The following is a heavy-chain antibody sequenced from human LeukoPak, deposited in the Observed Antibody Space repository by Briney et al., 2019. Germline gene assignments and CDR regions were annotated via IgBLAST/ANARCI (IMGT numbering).Heavy chain of an antibody. D-gene: IGHD2-15*01. CDR1: GFSFSTYW. CDR3: ARAGYCSGGSCYFDY. Sequence: PGGSLRLSCAASGFSFSTYWMHWVRQAPGKGLVWVSRVNTDGSSTNDADSVRGRVTISRDNAKNTLYLQMNSLSAEDTAVYYCARAGYCSGGSCYFDYWGQGTQVIVPS. J-gene: IGHJ4*02. CDR2: VNTDGSST. V-gene: IGHV3-74*01.